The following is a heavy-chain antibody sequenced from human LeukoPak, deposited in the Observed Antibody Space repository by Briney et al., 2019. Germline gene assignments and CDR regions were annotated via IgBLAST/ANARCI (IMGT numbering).Heavy chain of an antibody. CDR3: ARSRGEDYYDSSGYGWFDP. Sequence: SETLSLTCTVSGGSISSYYWSWIRQPPGKGLEWIGYIYHSGSTYYNPSLKSRVTISVDRSKNQFSLKLSSVTAADTAVYYCARSRGEDYYDSSGYGWFDPWGQGTLVTVSS. CDR1: GGSISSYY. J-gene: IGHJ5*02. V-gene: IGHV4-59*12. D-gene: IGHD3-22*01. CDR2: IYHSGST.